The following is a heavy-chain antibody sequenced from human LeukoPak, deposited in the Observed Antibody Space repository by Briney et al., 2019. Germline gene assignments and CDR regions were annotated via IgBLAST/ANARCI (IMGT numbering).Heavy chain of an antibody. CDR1: GFTFSSYS. V-gene: IGHV3-21*01. D-gene: IGHD2-8*01. CDR2: ISSSSSYI. J-gene: IGHJ6*03. Sequence: PGGSLRLSCAASGFTFSSYSMNWVRQAPGKGLEWVSSISSSSSYIYYADSVKGRFTISRDNAKNSLCLQMNSLRAEDTAVYYCARDPDTKPIKIKRYYMDVWGKGTTVTVSS. CDR3: ARDPDTKPIKIKRYYMDV.